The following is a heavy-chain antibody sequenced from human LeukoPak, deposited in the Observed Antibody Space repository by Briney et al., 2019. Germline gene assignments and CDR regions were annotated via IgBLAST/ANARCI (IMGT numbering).Heavy chain of an antibody. D-gene: IGHD5-24*01. CDR3: AGDEDV. CDR1: GYTFTKYA. Sequence: ASVTVSCKASGYTFTKYAMHWVRQAPGQRREWMGWITPDNGNTKYSQKLQGRVTLTRETSASTAYMELSSLRSEDTAVYYCAGDEDVWGQGTLVTVSS. CDR2: ITPDNGNT. V-gene: IGHV1-3*01. J-gene: IGHJ4*02.